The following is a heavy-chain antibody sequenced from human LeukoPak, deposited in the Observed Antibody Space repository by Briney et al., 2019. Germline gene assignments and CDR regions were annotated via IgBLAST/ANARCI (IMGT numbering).Heavy chain of an antibody. CDR2: IRYDGSNK. Sequence: GGSLRLSCAASGFTFSSYGMHWVRQAPGKGLEWVAFIRYDGSNKYYADSVRGRFTISRDNSKNTLYLQMNSLRAEDTAVYYCAKDRALYYYDSSDYWGQGTLVTVSS. V-gene: IGHV3-30*02. CDR3: AKDRALYYYDSSDY. CDR1: GFTFSSYG. D-gene: IGHD3-22*01. J-gene: IGHJ4*02.